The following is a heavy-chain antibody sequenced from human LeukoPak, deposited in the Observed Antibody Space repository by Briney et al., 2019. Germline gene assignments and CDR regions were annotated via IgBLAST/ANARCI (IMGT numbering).Heavy chain of an antibody. V-gene: IGHV3-30*03. J-gene: IGHJ3*02. D-gene: IGHD3-10*01. CDR2: ISYDGSNK. CDR3: ARAPGALDAFDI. CDR1: GFTFSSYG. Sequence: GGSLRLSCAASGFTFSSYGMHWVRQAPGKGLEWVAVISYDGSNKYYVDSVKGRFTISRDNSKNTLYLQMNSLRAEDTAVYYCARAPGALDAFDIWGQGTMVTVSS.